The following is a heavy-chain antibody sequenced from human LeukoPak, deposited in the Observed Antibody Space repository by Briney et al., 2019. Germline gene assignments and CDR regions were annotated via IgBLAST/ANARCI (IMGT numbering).Heavy chain of an antibody. CDR2: IIPILGIA. CDR1: GGTFSSYA. V-gene: IGHV1-69*04. CDR3: ARDPIVVVVAATLPMGY. Sequence: GASVKVSCKASGGTFSSYAISWVRQAPGQGLEWMGRIIPILGIANYAQKFQDRVTITADKSTSTAYMELSSLRSEDTAVYYCARDPIVVVVAATLPMGYWGQGTLVTVSS. D-gene: IGHD2-15*01. J-gene: IGHJ4*02.